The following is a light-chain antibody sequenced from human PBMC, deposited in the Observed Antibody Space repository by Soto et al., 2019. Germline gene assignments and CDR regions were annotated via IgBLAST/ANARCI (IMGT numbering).Light chain of an antibody. Sequence: QPVLTQPPSVSGAPGQRVTISCTGSSSNIGAPYDVHWYQQLPDTAPKLLIYANNNRPSGVPDRFSGSKSGTSASLAITGLQAEDEADYYCQSFDNRLSGWVFGGGTKLTVL. CDR3: QSFDNRLSGWV. V-gene: IGLV1-40*01. CDR2: ANN. J-gene: IGLJ3*02. CDR1: SSNIGAPYD.